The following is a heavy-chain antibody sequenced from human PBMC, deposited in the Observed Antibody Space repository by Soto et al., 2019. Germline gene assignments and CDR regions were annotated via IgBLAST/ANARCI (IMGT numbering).Heavy chain of an antibody. CDR2: INSDGRST. V-gene: IGHV3-74*02. CDR1: GFTFSSYW. D-gene: IGHD2-15*01. Sequence: EVQLVESGGGLVQPGGSLRLSCAASGFTFSSYWMHWVRQAPGKGLVWVARINSDGRSTSYADSVKGRFTTSRDNAKNTLYLHMNSLRAEDTAVYYCVRTSLVVAAATREDYWGKGTLVTVSS. J-gene: IGHJ4*02. CDR3: VRTSLVVAAATREDY.